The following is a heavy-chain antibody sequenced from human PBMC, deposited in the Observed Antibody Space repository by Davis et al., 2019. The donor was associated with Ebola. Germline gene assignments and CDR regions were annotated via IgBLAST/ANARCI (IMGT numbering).Heavy chain of an antibody. Sequence: HTGGSLRLSCAASGFTFSSHWMHWVRQAPGKGLVRVSRINGDGRRTNYADSVKGRFTISRDNAKNTLYLQMNSLRAEDTAVYYCARRSGYSYGYEGMDVWGKGTTVTVSS. CDR3: ARRSGYSYGYEGMDV. V-gene: IGHV3-74*01. J-gene: IGHJ6*04. D-gene: IGHD5-18*01. CDR1: GFTFSSHW. CDR2: INGDGRRT.